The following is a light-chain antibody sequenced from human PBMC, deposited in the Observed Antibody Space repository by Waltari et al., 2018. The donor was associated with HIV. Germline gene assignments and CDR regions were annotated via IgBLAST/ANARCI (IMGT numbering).Light chain of an antibody. CDR1: SSNIGRND. Sequence: QSVLTQPPSASGTPGLRVTMSCSGSSSNIGRNDVYWYQQLPGMAPKRLIYKNNQRPEGGPDRFAGSKSGTSASRAINGLRSEDEADYYCAAWDAYLRGVFGGGTKLTVL. V-gene: IGLV1-47*01. CDR3: AAWDAYLRGV. CDR2: KNN. J-gene: IGLJ3*02.